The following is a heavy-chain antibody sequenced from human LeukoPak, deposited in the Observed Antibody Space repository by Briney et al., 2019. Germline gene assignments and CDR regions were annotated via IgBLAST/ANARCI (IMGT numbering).Heavy chain of an antibody. CDR1: GGSINNYY. CDR2: IYTRRST. J-gene: IGHJ3*02. Sequence: SETLSLTCTVSGGSINNYYWSRIRRPAGKGLEWISRIYTRRSTIYNPSLKRRVTMSVDTSKNQFSLKLSSVTAADTAVYYCARGRYCSADICSGGDAFDIWGQGTMVSVSS. CDR3: ARGRYCSADICSGGDAFDI. D-gene: IGHD2-15*01. V-gene: IGHV4-4*07.